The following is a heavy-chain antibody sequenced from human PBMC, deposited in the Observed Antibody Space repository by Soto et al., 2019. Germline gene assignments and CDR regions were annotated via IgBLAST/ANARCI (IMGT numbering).Heavy chain of an antibody. CDR3: AKIGNAYASGPLFYFKL. J-gene: IGHJ4*02. CDR1: GDSISRGFYY. Sequence: TLSLTCTVSGDSISRGFYYWSWIRQHPGKGLEWIGNIYHTGSTDFNPSLKSRLTMSVDASKNQFSLRLTSVTAADTAVYYCAKIGNAYASGPLFYFKLWGPGTLVTVSS. D-gene: IGHD3-3*01. CDR2: IYHTGST. V-gene: IGHV4-31*03.